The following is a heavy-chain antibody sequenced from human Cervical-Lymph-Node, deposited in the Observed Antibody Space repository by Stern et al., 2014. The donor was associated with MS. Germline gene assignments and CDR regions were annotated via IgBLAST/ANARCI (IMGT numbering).Heavy chain of an antibody. CDR2: IHYSGTT. V-gene: IGHV4-30-4*08. CDR1: GGSIRSGEYY. Sequence: VQLVESGPGLVKPSQTLSLTCTVSGGSIRSGEYYWSWIRQPPGKGLEWIGYIHYSGTTYYNPSLRSRLTISLDTSKDQFSVKLSSVTAADTAVYFCARLANDAFDFWVQGTMVTVSP. CDR3: ARLANDAFDF. J-gene: IGHJ3*01.